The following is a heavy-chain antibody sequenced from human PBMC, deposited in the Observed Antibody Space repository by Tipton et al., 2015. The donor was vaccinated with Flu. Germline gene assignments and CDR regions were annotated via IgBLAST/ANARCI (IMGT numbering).Heavy chain of an antibody. CDR3: ARVPPFNNWNDESDY. J-gene: IGHJ4*02. CDR2: MNPNTGNT. D-gene: IGHD1-20*01. CDR1: GYIFINYD. Sequence: QSGAEVRKPGASVKVSCKASGYIFINYDINWIRQATGQGLEWMGWMNPNTGNTDYAQKFQGKVTMTRDTSISTAYMELSSPTSEDTAIYYCARVPPFNNWNDESDYWGQGTLVAVSS. V-gene: IGHV1-8*01.